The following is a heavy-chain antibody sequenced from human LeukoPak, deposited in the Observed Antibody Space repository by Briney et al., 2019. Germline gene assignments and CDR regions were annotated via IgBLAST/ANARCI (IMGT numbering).Heavy chain of an antibody. Sequence: PSETLSLTCTVSGGSISSSSYYWGWIRQPPGKGLEWIGSIYYSGSTYYNPSLKSRVTISVDTSKNQFSLKLSSVTAADTAVYYCASPMITFGGVIAPFDYWGQGTLVTVSS. CDR2: IYYSGST. J-gene: IGHJ4*02. CDR3: ASPMITFGGVIAPFDY. V-gene: IGHV4-39*01. CDR1: GGSISSSSYY. D-gene: IGHD3-16*02.